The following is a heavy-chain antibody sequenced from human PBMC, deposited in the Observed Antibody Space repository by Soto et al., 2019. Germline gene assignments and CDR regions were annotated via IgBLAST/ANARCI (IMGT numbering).Heavy chain of an antibody. Sequence: PGGSLRLSCAASGFTFSDYGMNWVRQAPGKGLAWVSYISSSISTKQYADSVKGRFTISRDNAKNSLFLQMNSLRDEDTAVYYCTRGGAARPDYWGQGTLVTVS. V-gene: IGHV3-48*02. D-gene: IGHD6-6*01. CDR3: TRGGAARPDY. CDR1: GFTFSDYG. J-gene: IGHJ4*02. CDR2: ISSSISTK.